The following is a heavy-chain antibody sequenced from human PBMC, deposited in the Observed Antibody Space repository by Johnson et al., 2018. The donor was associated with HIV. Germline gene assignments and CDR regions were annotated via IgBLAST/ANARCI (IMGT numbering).Heavy chain of an antibody. CDR1: GFTFNPYG. V-gene: IGHV3-33*06. CDR2: LSYDGSNK. CDR3: AKDAGTYHPLDAFDI. Sequence: QVQLVESGGGVVQPGRSLRLSCAASGFTFNPYGIHWVRRAPGKGLEWVALLSYDGSNKYYAESVKRPFTISRDNSKNTLYLQMNSLRVEDTAIYYCAKDAGTYHPLDAFDIWGQGTMVTVSS. D-gene: IGHD3-10*01. J-gene: IGHJ3*02.